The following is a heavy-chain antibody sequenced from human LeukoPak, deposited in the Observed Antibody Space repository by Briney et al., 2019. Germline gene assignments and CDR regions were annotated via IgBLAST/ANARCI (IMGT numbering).Heavy chain of an antibody. Sequence: SETLSLTCAVYGGSFSGYYWSWIRQPPGKGLEWIGEINHSGSTYYNPSLKSRVTISVDRSKNQFSLKLSSVTAADTAVYYCARGVTMVRGVIIASNWYFDLWGRGTLVTVSS. J-gene: IGHJ2*01. CDR3: ARGVTMVRGVIIASNWYFDL. D-gene: IGHD3-10*01. V-gene: IGHV4-34*01. CDR2: INHSGST. CDR1: GGSFSGYY.